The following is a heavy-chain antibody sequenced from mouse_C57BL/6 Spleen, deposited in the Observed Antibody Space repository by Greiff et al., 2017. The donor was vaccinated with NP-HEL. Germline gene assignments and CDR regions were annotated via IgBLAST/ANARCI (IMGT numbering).Heavy chain of an antibody. CDR2: ISDGGSYT. V-gene: IGHV5-4*03. CDR3: ARWNYPLRSWYFDV. CDR1: GFTFSSYA. D-gene: IGHD1-1*01. Sequence: DVKLVESGGGLVKPGGSLKLSCAASGFTFSSYAMSWVRQTPEKRLEWVATISDGGSYTYYPDNVKGRFTISRDNAKNNLYLQMSHLKSEDTAMYYCARWNYPLRSWYFDVWGTGTTVTVSS. J-gene: IGHJ1*03.